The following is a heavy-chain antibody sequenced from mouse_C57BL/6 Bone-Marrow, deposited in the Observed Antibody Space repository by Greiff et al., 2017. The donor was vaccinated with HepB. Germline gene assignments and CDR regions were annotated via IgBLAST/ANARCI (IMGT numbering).Heavy chain of an antibody. CDR1: GFTFNTYA. V-gene: IGHV10-3*01. D-gene: IGHD1-1*01. CDR2: IRSKSSNYAT. CDR3: VREEAYYYGSSWRYFDV. J-gene: IGHJ1*03. Sequence: EVMLVESGGGLVQPKGSLKLSCAASGFTFNTYAMHWVRQAPGKGLEWVARIRSKSSNYATYYADSVKDRFTISRDDSQSMLYLQMNNLKTEDTAMYYCVREEAYYYGSSWRYFDVWGTGTTVTVSS.